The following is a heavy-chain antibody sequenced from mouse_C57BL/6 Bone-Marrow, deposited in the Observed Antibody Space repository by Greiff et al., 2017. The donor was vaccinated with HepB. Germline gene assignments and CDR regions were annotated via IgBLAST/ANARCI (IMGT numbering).Heavy chain of an antibody. CDR1: GYAFTNYL. Sequence: QVQLQQSGAELVRPGTSVKVSCKASGYAFTNYLIEWVKQRPGQGLEWIGVINPGSGGTNYNEKFKGKATLTADKSSSTSYMQLSILTSEDSAVYFCARFDYYGNSPRNYFDYWGQGTTLTVSS. V-gene: IGHV1-54*01. D-gene: IGHD1-1*01. J-gene: IGHJ2*01. CDR2: INPGSGGT. CDR3: ARFDYYGNSPRNYFDY.